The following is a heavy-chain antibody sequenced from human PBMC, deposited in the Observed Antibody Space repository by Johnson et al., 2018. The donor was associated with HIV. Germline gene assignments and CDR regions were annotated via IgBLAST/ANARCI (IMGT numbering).Heavy chain of an antibody. CDR3: ARDRVGATAFDI. V-gene: IGHV3-66*02. D-gene: IGHD1-26*01. CDR1: GFTVSSNY. CDR2: IYSGGST. Sequence: MLLVESGGGLVQPGGSLRLSCTASGFTVSSNYMSWVRQAPGKGLEWVSVIYSGGSTYYADPVKGRFTISRDNSKNTLYLQMNSLRAEDTAVYYCARDRVGATAFDIWGQGTMVTVSS. J-gene: IGHJ3*02.